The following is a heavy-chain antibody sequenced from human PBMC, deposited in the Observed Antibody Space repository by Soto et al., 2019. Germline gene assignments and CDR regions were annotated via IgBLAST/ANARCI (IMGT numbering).Heavy chain of an antibody. J-gene: IGHJ4*02. D-gene: IGHD2-21*02. CDR3: AHRRHSGDWNGGFFDY. Sequence: QITLRESGPTLVKPTQTLTLTCTFSGFSLTTRPVGVGWIRQSPGKALEWLAFAYWDDDNRYSPSLRSRFTVSKDTSKILVVLTMTNVDPVDTATYFFAHRRHSGDWNGGFFDYWGQGTLVTVSS. V-gene: IGHV2-5*02. CDR2: AYWDDDN. CDR1: GFSLTTRPVG.